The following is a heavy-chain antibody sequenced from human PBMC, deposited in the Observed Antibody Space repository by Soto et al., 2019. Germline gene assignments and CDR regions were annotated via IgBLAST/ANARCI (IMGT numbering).Heavy chain of an antibody. V-gene: IGHV3-23*01. CDR2: VSGSGDST. D-gene: IGHD2-21*02. CDR1: AFTFSSYA. J-gene: IGHJ4*02. Sequence: EVQLLESGGGLAQPGGSLRLSCAASAFTFSSYAMSWVRQAPGKGLEWVSAVSGSGDSTYYADSVKGRFTISRDNSKNAQNLQMNSLTAEATAVYYCANSRASDCPGCTQDYWGQGSLVTVSS. CDR3: ANSRASDCPGCTQDY.